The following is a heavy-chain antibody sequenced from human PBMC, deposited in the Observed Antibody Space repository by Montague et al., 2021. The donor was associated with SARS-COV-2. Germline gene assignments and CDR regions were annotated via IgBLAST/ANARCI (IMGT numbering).Heavy chain of an antibody. CDR2: INCDGGST. V-gene: IGHV3-74*01. D-gene: IGHD1-26*01. J-gene: IGHJ4*01. CDR1: GFTFSSYC. CDR3: AKDIVGACYFDY. Sequence: SLRLSCAASGFTFSSYCMHWVRQAPGKGLVWVSGINCDGGSTSYADSVKGRFTISRDNAKNSLYLQMNSLRAEDTALYYCAKDIVGACYFDYWGHGTLVTVSS.